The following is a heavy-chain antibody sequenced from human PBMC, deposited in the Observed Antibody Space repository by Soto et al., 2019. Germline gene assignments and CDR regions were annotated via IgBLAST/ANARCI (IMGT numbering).Heavy chain of an antibody. CDR1: GFSFSSFA. D-gene: IGHD6-13*01. CDR3: ARGGGYRSSWSIYYFDF. CDR2: IWYDGSNQ. J-gene: IGHJ4*02. V-gene: IGHV3-33*01. Sequence: GGTLSLSCAASGFSFSSFAMHWVGYAPGKGRGWVAVIWYDGSNQEYADSVKGRFTISRDNSKNTLYLQMNSLRAEDTVVYYCARGGGYRSSWSIYYFDFGGRGT.